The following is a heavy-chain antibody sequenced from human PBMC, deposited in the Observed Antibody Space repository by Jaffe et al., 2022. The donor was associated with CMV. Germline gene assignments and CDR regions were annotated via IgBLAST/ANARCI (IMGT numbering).Heavy chain of an antibody. J-gene: IGHJ4*02. CDR1: GYTFTTHA. D-gene: IGHD3-16*01. Sequence: EVQLLESGGDLVQPGGSLRLSCAASGYTFTTHAMYWVRQAPGKGLEWVSAISDTGSNTFYADSVKGRFTISRDNSKNTLYLEMNNLRAEDTALYYCAKVRVPGGGNHFDFWGQGTLVTVSS. CDR3: AKVRVPGGGNHFDF. CDR2: ISDTGSNT. V-gene: IGHV3-23*01.